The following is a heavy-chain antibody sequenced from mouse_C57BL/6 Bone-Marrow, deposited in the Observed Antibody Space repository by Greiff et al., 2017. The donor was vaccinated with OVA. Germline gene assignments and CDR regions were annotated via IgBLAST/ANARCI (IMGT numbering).Heavy chain of an antibody. CDR2: IYPGSGST. V-gene: IGHV1-55*01. J-gene: IGHJ4*01. CDR3: ARRGGYYAMDY. Sequence: QVQLKQSGAELVKPGASVKMSCKASGYTFTSYWITWVKQRPGQGLEWIGDIYPGSGSTNYNEKFKSKATLTVDTSSSTAYMQLSSLTSEDSAVYYCARRGGYYAMDYWGQGTSVTVSS. CDR1: GYTFTSYW.